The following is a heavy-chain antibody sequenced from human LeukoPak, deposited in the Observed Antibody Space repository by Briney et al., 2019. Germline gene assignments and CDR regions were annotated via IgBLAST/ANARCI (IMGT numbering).Heavy chain of an antibody. CDR2: NSAYNGNT. J-gene: IGHJ3*02. CDR1: GYTFTNYG. Sequence: ASVKVSCKASGYTFTNYGISWVRQAPGQGLEWMGWNSAYNGNTNYAENLQGRVTMTTDTSTSTAYMELRSRRSDDTAVYYCARVVITTSKHDAFDIWGQGTMVTVSS. V-gene: IGHV1-18*01. CDR3: ARVVITTSKHDAFDI. D-gene: IGHD3-22*01.